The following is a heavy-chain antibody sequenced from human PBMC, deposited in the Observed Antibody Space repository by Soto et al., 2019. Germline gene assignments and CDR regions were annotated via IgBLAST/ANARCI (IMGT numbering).Heavy chain of an antibody. CDR1: GGTFSSYA. V-gene: IGHV1-69*01. Sequence: QVQLVQSGAEVKKPGSSVKVSCKASGGTFSSYAISWVRQAPGQGLEWMGGIIAIFGTANYAQKFQGGVTITADESTSTAYMELSSLRSEDTAVYYCARVIQGIAVAGTEGTGYYYYGMDVWGQGTTVTVSS. J-gene: IGHJ6*02. D-gene: IGHD6-19*01. CDR2: IIAIFGTA. CDR3: ARVIQGIAVAGTEGTGYYYYGMDV.